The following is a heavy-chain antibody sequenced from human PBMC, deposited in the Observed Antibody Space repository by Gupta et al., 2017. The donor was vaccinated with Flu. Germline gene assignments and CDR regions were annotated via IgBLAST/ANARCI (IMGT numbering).Heavy chain of an antibody. V-gene: IGHV3-30*18. Sequence: AQLVQSGGRVVQPGTSLRLSFSASGFTFRDYGLHWVRQAPGKGLEWMAVMSDDGSNQWYADSVRGRFTISRDNSKNTLFLQMNSLRADDTAVYYCAKGGRHNWNYDGDYWGQGTLVTVSS. D-gene: IGHD1-7*01. CDR1: GFTFRDYG. CDR2: MSDDGSNQ. CDR3: AKGGRHNWNYDGDY. J-gene: IGHJ4*02.